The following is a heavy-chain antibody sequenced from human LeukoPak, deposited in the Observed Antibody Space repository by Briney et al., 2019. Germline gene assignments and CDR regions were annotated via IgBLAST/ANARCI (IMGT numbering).Heavy chain of an antibody. CDR1: GYSISSGYY. V-gene: IGHV4-38-2*02. J-gene: IGHJ4*02. CDR3: ARVGYCSGGICYLGSGYFDY. Sequence: SETLSLTCTVPGYSISSGYYWGWIRQPPGKGLEWIGSIYHSGSTNYNPSLKSRVTISVDTSKNQFSLKLSSVTAADTAVYYCARVGYCSGGICYLGSGYFDYWGQGTLVTVSS. D-gene: IGHD2-15*01. CDR2: IYHSGST.